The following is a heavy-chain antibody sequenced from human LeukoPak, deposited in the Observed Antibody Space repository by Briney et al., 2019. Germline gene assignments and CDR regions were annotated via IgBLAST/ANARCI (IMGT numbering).Heavy chain of an antibody. V-gene: IGHV3-21*01. Sequence: GGSLRLSCAASGFTFSSYSMNWVRQAPGKGLEWVSSISSSSSYIYYADSVKGRFTISRDNAKNSLYLQMNSLRAGDTAVYYCARDCSGGSCYSRGYYYGMDVWGQGTTVTVSS. CDR3: ARDCSGGSCYSRGYYYGMDV. CDR1: GFTFSSYS. D-gene: IGHD2-15*01. J-gene: IGHJ6*02. CDR2: ISSSSSYI.